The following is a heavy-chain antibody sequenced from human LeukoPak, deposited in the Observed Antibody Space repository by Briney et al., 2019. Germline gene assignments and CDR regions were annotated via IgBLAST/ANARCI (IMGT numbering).Heavy chain of an antibody. CDR2: SIPIFCTA. D-gene: IGHD6-6*01. V-gene: IGHV1-69*13. J-gene: IGHJ4*02. CDR1: GGTFISYA. Sequence: GASVKVSCKASGGTFISYAISWVRQAPGQGLEWMGGSIPIFCTANYAQKFQGRLTITPDESTSTAYMDLSSLRYADTAVYYCARTPGYSSSSPFDYWGQGTLVTVSS. CDR3: ARTPGYSSSSPFDY.